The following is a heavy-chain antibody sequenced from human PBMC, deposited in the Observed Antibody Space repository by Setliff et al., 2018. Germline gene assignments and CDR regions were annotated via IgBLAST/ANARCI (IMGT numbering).Heavy chain of an antibody. CDR2: LHTSGST. CDR1: GGSISTSNYH. J-gene: IGHJ4*02. V-gene: IGHV4-61*02. CDR3: ARDNTIVGATDY. Sequence: PSETLSLTCNVSGGSISTSNYHWGWIRQPAGKGLEWVGRLHTSGSTNYNPSLKSRVTISVDTSKNQFSLKVTSVTAADTAVYFCARDNTIVGATDYWGQGTLVTSPQ. D-gene: IGHD1-26*01.